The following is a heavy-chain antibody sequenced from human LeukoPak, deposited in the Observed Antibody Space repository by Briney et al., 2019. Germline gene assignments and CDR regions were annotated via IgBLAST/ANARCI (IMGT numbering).Heavy chain of an antibody. CDR3: ARLYYYGSGSYSVFWFDP. J-gene: IGHJ5*02. CDR2: ISAYNGNT. D-gene: IGHD3-10*01. Sequence: ASVKVSCKASGYTFTSYGISWVRQAPGQGLEWMGWISAYNGNTNYAQKLQSRVTMTTDTSTSTAYMELRSLRSDDTAVYYCARLYYYGSGSYSVFWFDPWGQGTLVTVSS. CDR1: GYTFTSYG. V-gene: IGHV1-18*01.